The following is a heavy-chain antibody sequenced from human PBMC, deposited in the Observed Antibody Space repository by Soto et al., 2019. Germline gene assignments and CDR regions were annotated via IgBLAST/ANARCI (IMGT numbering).Heavy chain of an antibody. CDR2: SHSAVTA. Sequence: QVQLQESGPGLVKPSETLSLSCSVSGGSISGHFWSWIRRPLGKGLEWIGYSHSAVTALYNPSLRGRVTMSRATPPHQFSLKLRSAGAADSGVYCCAGGLSRSYERRTVFAVWGPGTMVIVSS. V-gene: IGHV4-59*11. D-gene: IGHD3-16*01. CDR3: AGGLSRSYERRTVFAV. CDR1: GGSISGHF. J-gene: IGHJ3*01.